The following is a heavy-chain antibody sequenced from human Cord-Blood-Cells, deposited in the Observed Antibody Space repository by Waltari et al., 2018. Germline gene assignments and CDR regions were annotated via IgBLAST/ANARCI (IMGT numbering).Heavy chain of an antibody. CDR2: ISGSGGST. V-gene: IGHV3-23*01. CDR1: GFTFRSYA. Sequence: EVQLLESGGGLVQPGGSLRLSCAASGFTFRSYAMSWVRQAPGKGLEAVSAISGSGGSTYYADSVKGRFTISRDNSKNTLYLQMNSLRAEDTAVYYCAKEGRTTVTTRGAFDYWGQGTLVTVSS. J-gene: IGHJ4*02. D-gene: IGHD4-17*01. CDR3: AKEGRTTVTTRGAFDY.